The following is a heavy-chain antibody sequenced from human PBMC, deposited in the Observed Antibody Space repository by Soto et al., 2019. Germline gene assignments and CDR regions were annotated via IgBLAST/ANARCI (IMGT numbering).Heavy chain of an antibody. V-gene: IGHV4-59*01. CDR2: VFYTGST. Sequence: SETLSLTCTVSGASMTNYYGSWIRQPPGKGLEHIGYVFYTGSTNYSPSLQSRVTISVDTSNNQSSLKLTSVTTADTAIYYCARSGHAFGGVVWGRGILVTVSS. CDR3: ARSGHAFGGVV. J-gene: IGHJ4*02. CDR1: GASMTNYY. D-gene: IGHD3-16*01.